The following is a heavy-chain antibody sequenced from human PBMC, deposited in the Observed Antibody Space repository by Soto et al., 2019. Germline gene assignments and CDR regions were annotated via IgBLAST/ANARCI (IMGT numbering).Heavy chain of an antibody. V-gene: IGHV4-30-2*01. Sequence: TLSLPCAVSGGSVSRDDYAWSWIRQPPGKGLEWIGYISDSGNTYYNPSLKSRSTISEDRPKNQFSLQLTSVTAADTAVYFCARGSTDYFDSTGYHGYYDYWGQGTLGPVSS. J-gene: IGHJ4*02. CDR3: ARGSTDYFDSTGYHGYYDY. CDR2: ISDSGNT. D-gene: IGHD3-22*01. CDR1: GGSVSRDDYA.